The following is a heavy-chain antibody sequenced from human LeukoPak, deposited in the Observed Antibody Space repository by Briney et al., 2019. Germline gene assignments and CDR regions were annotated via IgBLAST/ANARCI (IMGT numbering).Heavy chain of an antibody. V-gene: IGHV4-39*01. Sequence: SETLSLTCTVSGGSISSYYWGWIRQPPGKGLEWIGSIYYSGSTYYNPSLKSRVTISVDTSKNQFSLKLSSVTAADTAVYYCARHQAYYDSSGTYYFDYWGQGTLVTVSS. CDR1: GGSISSYY. CDR2: IYYSGST. CDR3: ARHQAYYDSSGTYYFDY. J-gene: IGHJ4*02. D-gene: IGHD3-22*01.